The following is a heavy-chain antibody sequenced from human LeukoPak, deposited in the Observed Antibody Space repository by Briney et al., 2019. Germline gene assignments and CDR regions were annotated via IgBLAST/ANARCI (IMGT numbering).Heavy chain of an antibody. D-gene: IGHD2-2*02. V-gene: IGHV5-51*01. CDR3: ARHGSYCSSTSCYKGLPFDY. CDR1: GYSFTSYW. J-gene: IGHJ4*02. Sequence: GGALQISCKGSGYSFTSYWIGWGRRMPGKGVEGMRIIYPGDSDTRYSASFQGQVTISADKSISTAYLQWSSLKASDTAMYYCARHGSYCSSTSCYKGLPFDYWGQGTLVTVSS. CDR2: IYPGDSDT.